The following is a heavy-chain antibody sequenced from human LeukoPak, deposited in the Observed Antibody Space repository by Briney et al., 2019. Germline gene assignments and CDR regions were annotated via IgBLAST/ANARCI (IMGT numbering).Heavy chain of an antibody. CDR3: ARHQWRCSSTSCLDYYYYYMDV. Sequence: GESLKISCKSSGYSFTSYWIGWVRQMPGKGLEGMGIIYPGDSDTRYSPSFQGQVTISADKSISTAYLQWSSLKASDTAMYYCARHQWRCSSTSCLDYYYYYMDVWGKGTTVTVSS. CDR1: GYSFTSYW. V-gene: IGHV5-51*01. J-gene: IGHJ6*03. D-gene: IGHD2-2*01. CDR2: IYPGDSDT.